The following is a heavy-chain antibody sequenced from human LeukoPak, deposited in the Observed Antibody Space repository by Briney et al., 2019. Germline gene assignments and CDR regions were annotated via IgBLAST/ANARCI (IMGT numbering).Heavy chain of an antibody. CDR2: IYYSGST. Sequence: PSETLSLTCTVSGGSISSYYWSWIRQPPGKGLEWIGYIYYSGSTNYNPSLKSRVTISVDTSKNQFSLKLSSVPAADTAVYYCARHLRYDAFDIWGQGTMVTVSS. J-gene: IGHJ3*02. V-gene: IGHV4-59*08. D-gene: IGHD4-17*01. CDR3: ARHLRYDAFDI. CDR1: GGSISSYY.